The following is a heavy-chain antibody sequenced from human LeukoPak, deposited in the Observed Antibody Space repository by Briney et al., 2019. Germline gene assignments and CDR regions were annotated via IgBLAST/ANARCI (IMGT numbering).Heavy chain of an antibody. J-gene: IGHJ5*02. D-gene: IGHD2-15*01. V-gene: IGHV3-21*01. Sequence: PGGSLRLSCAASGFTFSSYSMNWVRQAPGKGLEWVSSISSSSSYIYYADSVKGRFTISRDNAKNSLYLQMNSLRAEETAVYYCARDPYPIVVVVAATGDPWGEGTLVTVSS. CDR3: ARDPYPIVVVVAATGDP. CDR1: GFTFSSYS. CDR2: ISSSSSYI.